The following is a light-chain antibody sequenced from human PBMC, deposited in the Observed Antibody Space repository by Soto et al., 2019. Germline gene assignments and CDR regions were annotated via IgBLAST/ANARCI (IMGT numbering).Light chain of an antibody. CDR3: QQYNKWPP. J-gene: IGKJ1*01. CDR2: GAS. Sequence: EIAMTQSPATLSVSPGERATVSCRASQSVSSNLAWYQQKPGQAPRLLIYGASTRATGIPARFSGCGSGTEFTLTISSLQSEDFAVYYCQQYNKWPPFGQGTKVDTK. V-gene: IGKV3-15*01. CDR1: QSVSSN.